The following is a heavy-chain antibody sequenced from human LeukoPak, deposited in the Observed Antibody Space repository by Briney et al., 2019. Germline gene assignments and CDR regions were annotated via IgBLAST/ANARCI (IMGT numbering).Heavy chain of an antibody. D-gene: IGHD6-6*01. CDR3: ARGGAARLHFQN. J-gene: IGHJ1*01. Sequence: SETLSLTCTVSGGSISGSSYYWGWIRQPPGKGLEWIGDIYHSGSTNYNPSLQSRVTISVDTSKNQFSLNLNSVTAADTAVYYCARGGAARLHFQNWGQGTLVTVSS. V-gene: IGHV4-61*05. CDR2: IYHSGST. CDR1: GGSISGSSYY.